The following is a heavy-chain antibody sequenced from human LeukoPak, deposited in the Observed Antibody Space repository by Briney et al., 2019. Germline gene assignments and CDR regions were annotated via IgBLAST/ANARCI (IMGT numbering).Heavy chain of an antibody. J-gene: IGHJ4*02. D-gene: IGHD6-19*01. CDR2: IYSGGST. Sequence: GGSLRLSCAASGFTVSSNYMSWVRQAPGKGLEWVSVIYSGGSTHYADSVKGRFTIYRDNSKNTLYLQMNSLRAEDTAVYYCARVGQQWEPLDYWGQGTLVTVSS. V-gene: IGHV3-66*01. CDR3: ARVGQQWEPLDY. CDR1: GFTVSSNY.